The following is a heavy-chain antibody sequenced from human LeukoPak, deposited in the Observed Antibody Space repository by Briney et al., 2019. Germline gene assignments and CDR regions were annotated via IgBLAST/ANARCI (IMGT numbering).Heavy chain of an antibody. D-gene: IGHD3-10*01. CDR2: INHSGST. CDR1: GGSFSGYY. J-gene: IGHJ4*02. Sequence: SETLSLTCAVYGGSFSGYYWSWLRQPPGKGLEWIGEINHSGSTNYNPSLKSRVTISVDTSKNQFSLKLSSVTAADTAVYYCARRPYGSGSYARVLDYWGQGTLVTVSS. CDR3: ARRPYGSGSYARVLDY. V-gene: IGHV4-34*01.